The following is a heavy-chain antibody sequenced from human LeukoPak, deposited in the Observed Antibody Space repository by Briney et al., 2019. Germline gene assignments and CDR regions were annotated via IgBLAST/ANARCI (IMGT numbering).Heavy chain of an antibody. CDR3: AKDLEATPSIFDP. CDR2: ISGSGGST. D-gene: IGHD1-26*01. J-gene: IGHJ5*02. V-gene: IGHV3-23*01. Sequence: GGSLRLSCAASGFTFNNYAMSWVRQAPGKGLEWVSAISGSGGSTYYADSAKGRFTISRDNSKNTLYLQMNSLRAEDTAVYYCAKDLEATPSIFDPWGQGTLVTVSS. CDR1: GFTFNNYA.